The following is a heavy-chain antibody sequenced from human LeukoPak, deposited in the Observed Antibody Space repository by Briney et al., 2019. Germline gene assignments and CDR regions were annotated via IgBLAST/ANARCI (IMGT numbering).Heavy chain of an antibody. CDR1: GGSISSYY. J-gene: IGHJ4*02. Sequence: PSETLPLTCTVSGGSISSYYWSWIRQPPGKGLEWIGYIYYSGSTNYNPSLKSRVTISVDTSKNQFSLKLSSVTAADTAVYYCARDLGPYYYFDYWGQGTLVTVSS. D-gene: IGHD3-16*01. V-gene: IGHV4-59*01. CDR2: IYYSGST. CDR3: ARDLGPYYYFDY.